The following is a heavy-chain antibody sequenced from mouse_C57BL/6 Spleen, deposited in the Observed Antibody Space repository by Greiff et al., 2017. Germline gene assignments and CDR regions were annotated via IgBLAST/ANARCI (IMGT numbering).Heavy chain of an antibody. Sequence: EVQLQESGAELVRPGASVKLSCTASGFNIKDDYMHWVKQRPEQGLEWIGWIDPENGDTEYASKFQGKATITADTSSNTAYLQLSSLTSEDTAVYYCTTGLRRGNAMDYWGQGTSVTVSS. J-gene: IGHJ4*01. CDR3: TTGLRRGNAMDY. D-gene: IGHD2-4*01. V-gene: IGHV14-4*01. CDR1: GFNIKDDY. CDR2: IDPENGDT.